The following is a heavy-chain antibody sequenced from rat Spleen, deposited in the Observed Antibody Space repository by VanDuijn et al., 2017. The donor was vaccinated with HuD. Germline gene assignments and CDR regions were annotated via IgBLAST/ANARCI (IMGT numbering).Heavy chain of an antibody. Sequence: EVQLVESDGGLVQPGRSLKLSCAASGFTFSDYYMAWVRQVPTKGLEWVATINYDGSGTYYRDSVKGRFTISRDNARSTLNLHSESLRSEDRAIYYCTRRGYLSDWYFDFWGPGTMVTVSS. D-gene: IGHD1-11*01. CDR1: GFTFSDYY. CDR3: TRRGYLSDWYFDF. CDR2: INYDGSGT. V-gene: IGHV5-29*01. J-gene: IGHJ1*01.